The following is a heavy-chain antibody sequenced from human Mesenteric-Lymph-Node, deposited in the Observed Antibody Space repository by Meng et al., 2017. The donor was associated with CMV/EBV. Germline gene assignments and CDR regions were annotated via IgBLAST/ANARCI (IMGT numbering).Heavy chain of an antibody. CDR2: MSYSGST. Sequence: QWPGPGRVKPSEPLSLPCTVSGGSFSSYPWSWIRQPPGKGLEWVGYMSYSGSTNYNPSLKSRITMSLDTSKNQFSLELSSVTAADTAVYYCGRDNWGSIDYWGQGTLVTVSS. CDR3: GRDNWGSIDY. V-gene: IGHV4-59*13. D-gene: IGHD7-27*01. CDR1: GGSFSSYP. J-gene: IGHJ4*02.